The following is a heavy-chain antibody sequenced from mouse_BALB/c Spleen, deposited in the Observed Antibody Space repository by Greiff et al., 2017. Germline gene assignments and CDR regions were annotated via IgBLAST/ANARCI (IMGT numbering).Heavy chain of an antibody. V-gene: IGHV1-4*01. CDR1: GYTFTSYT. Sequence: VQLVESGAELARPGASVKMSCKASGYTFTSYTMHWVKQRPGQGLEWIGYINPSSGYTNYNQKFTDKATLTADKSSSTAYMQLSSLTSDDSAVYYCASRGYGNSFDYWGQGTTLTVSS. D-gene: IGHD2-1*01. CDR2: INPSSGYT. CDR3: ASRGYGNSFDY. J-gene: IGHJ2*01.